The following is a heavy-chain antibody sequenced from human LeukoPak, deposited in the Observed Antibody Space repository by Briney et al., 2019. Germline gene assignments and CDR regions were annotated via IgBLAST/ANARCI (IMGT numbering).Heavy chain of an antibody. J-gene: IGHJ4*02. CDR2: ISGSGGGT. V-gene: IGHV3-23*01. D-gene: IGHD4-17*01. CDR1: GFTFNSYT. CDR3: AKDPGHYGDYFDY. Sequence: GSLRLSCAASGFTFNSYTTHWVRQAPGKGLEWVSTISGSGGGTYYADSVKGRFTISRDNSKNTLYLQMNSLRAEDTAVYYCAKDPGHYGDYFDYWGQGTLVTVPS.